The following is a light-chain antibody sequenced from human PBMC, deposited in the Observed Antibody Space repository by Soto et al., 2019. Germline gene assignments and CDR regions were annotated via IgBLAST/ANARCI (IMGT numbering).Light chain of an antibody. CDR1: SGHNSYA. V-gene: IGLV4-69*01. Sequence: QSVLTQPPSASASLGASVKLTCTLSSGHNSYAIAWHQQQPEKGPRYLMKLNSDGSHSKGDGIPDRFSGSSSGAARYLTIPSLQSEDEADYYCQTWSTDIRVFGGGTKLTVL. CDR2: LNSDGSH. J-gene: IGLJ3*02. CDR3: QTWSTDIRV.